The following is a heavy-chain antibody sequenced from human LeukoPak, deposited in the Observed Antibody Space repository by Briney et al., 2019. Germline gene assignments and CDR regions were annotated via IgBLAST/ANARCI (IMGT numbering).Heavy chain of an antibody. CDR2: IYPGDSDT. Sequence: GESLQISCKGSGYNFISYWISWVRQVPGKGLEWMGIIYPGDSDTRYSPSFQGQVTISADKPISTAYLQWRSLKASDSAMYYCARRIAGSGVDYWGQGTLVTVSS. V-gene: IGHV5-51*01. J-gene: IGHJ4*02. CDR3: ARRIAGSGVDY. CDR1: GYNFISYW. D-gene: IGHD6-13*01.